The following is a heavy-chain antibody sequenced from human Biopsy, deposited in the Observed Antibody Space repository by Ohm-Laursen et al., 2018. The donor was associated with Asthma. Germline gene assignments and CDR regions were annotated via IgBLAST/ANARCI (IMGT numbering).Heavy chain of an antibody. CDR3: ARTYYDFLTGQVKDVFGV. V-gene: IGHV1-3*04. CDR1: GYNFISFA. CDR2: VNTGNGDT. Sequence: ASVKVSCKASGYNFISFAIHWVRQAPGQRLEWMCWVNTGNGDTKYSQKFQGRATITRDTSASTAYMELRSLRSEDTATYYWARTYYDFLTGQVKDVFGVWGQGTMVTVSS. J-gene: IGHJ3*01. D-gene: IGHD3-9*01.